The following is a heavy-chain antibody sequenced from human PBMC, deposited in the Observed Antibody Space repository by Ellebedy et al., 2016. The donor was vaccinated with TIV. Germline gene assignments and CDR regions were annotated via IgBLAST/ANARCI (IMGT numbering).Heavy chain of an antibody. J-gene: IGHJ2*01. CDR2: IIPIFETA. V-gene: IGHV1-69*13. CDR3: AIDRAPDGRNWYFDL. CDR1: GATFSSYA. Sequence: AASVKVSCKASGATFSSYAISWVRQAPGQGLEWMGGIIPIFETANYAQKLQGRITIIADESTSTAYMELSSLRSEDTAVYYCAIDRAPDGRNWYFDLWGRGTLVTVSS. D-gene: IGHD5-24*01.